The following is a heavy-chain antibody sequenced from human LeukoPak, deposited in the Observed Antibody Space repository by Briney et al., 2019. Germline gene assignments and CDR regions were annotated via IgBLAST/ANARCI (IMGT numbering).Heavy chain of an antibody. D-gene: IGHD1-26*01. J-gene: IGHJ4*02. V-gene: IGHV3-48*01. CDR3: ARQSGGAGAYYFDY. CDR1: GFTFSSYS. CDR2: ISSSSSTI. Sequence: GGSLRLSCAASGFTFSSYSMNWVRQAPGKGLEWVSYISSSSSTIYYADSVKGRFTISRDNAKNSLYLQMNSLRAEDTAVYYCARQSGGAGAYYFDYWGQGTLVTVSS.